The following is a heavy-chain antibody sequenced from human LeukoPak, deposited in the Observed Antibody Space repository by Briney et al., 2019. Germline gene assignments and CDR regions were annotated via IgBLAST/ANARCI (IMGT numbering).Heavy chain of an antibody. J-gene: IGHJ6*02. D-gene: IGHD2-21*02. CDR1: GFTFNSYA. CDR3: VHCGGDCYPCCGMDV. CDR2: ISGSGGST. V-gene: IGHV3-23*01. Sequence: GGSLRLSCAASGFTFNSYAMSWVRQAPGKGLEWVSVISGSGGSTYYADSVKGRFTFSRDNSKNTLYLQMNSLRAEDTAVYYCVHCGGDCYPCCGMDVWGQGTTVTVSS.